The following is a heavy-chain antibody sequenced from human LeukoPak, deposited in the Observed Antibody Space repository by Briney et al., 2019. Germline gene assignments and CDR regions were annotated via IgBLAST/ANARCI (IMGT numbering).Heavy chain of an antibody. Sequence: SETLSLTCTVSGVSISSSNSYWGWIRQPPVRGLEWIGSIYYSGSTYYNPSLKSRVTISVDTSKNQFSLKLSSVTAADTAVYYCARPRDGNNLAFFDYWGQGTLVTVSS. CDR3: ARPRDGNNLAFFDY. V-gene: IGHV4-39*01. D-gene: IGHD5-24*01. CDR1: GVSISSSNSY. CDR2: IYYSGST. J-gene: IGHJ4*02.